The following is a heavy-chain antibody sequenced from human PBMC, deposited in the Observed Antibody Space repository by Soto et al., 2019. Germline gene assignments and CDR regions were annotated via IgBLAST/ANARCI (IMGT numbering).Heavy chain of an antibody. J-gene: IGHJ4*02. D-gene: IGHD3-22*01. CDR1: GFTFSSNA. V-gene: IGHV3-23*01. CDR3: AKHTTFYFDRTGPGDSSDS. CDR2: ITGSGGIT. Sequence: PGGSLRLSCAASGFTFSSNAMSWVRRAPGKGLEWVSGITGSGGITDYADSVKGQFTISRDNSRNTLYLQMNYLRVEDTAVYFCAKHTTFYFDRTGPGDSSDSSGQGILVTGFS.